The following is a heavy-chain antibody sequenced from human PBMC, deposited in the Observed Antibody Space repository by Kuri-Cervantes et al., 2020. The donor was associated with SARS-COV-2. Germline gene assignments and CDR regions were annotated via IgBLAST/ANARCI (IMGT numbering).Heavy chain of an antibody. CDR1: GYTLTELS. V-gene: IGHV1-24*01. CDR3: ARENLDLWFGELLFGHGNAFDI. Sequence: ASVKVSCKVSGYTLTELSMHWVRQAPGKGLEWMGGFDPEDGETIYAQKFQGRVTMTEDTSTDTAYMELSSLRSDDTAVYYCARENLDLWFGELLFGHGNAFDIWGQGTMVTVSS. J-gene: IGHJ3*02. D-gene: IGHD3-10*01. CDR2: FDPEDGET.